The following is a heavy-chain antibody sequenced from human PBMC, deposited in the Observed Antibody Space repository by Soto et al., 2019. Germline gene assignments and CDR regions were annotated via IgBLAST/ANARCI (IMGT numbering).Heavy chain of an antibody. CDR3: AKLRDFVVLPAGILDY. J-gene: IGHJ4*02. Sequence: EVQLLESGGGLVQPGGSLRLTCAASGFTFSSYGISWIRLSPGKGLEWVSVISGGGDTTYYTPSVKGRFTIYRDQFTNTLYLQMNSPRAEDPAIYYCAKLRDFVVLPAGILDYWGPGTLVTDSS. V-gene: IGHV3-23*01. CDR1: GFTFSSYG. CDR2: ISGGGDTT. D-gene: IGHD1-1*01.